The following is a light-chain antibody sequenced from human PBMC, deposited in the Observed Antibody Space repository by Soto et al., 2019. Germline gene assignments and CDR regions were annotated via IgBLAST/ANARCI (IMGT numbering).Light chain of an antibody. CDR3: QQLNGFPIT. J-gene: IGKJ5*01. Sequence: IQFTQSPCSLSASVGDRVTITCRASQGISTYLAWYQQKPGKAPKLLIYAASTLQSGVPSRFSGSGSGTDFTLTISSLQPQDSATYYCQQLNGFPITFGQGTRLEIK. CDR1: QGISTY. CDR2: AAS. V-gene: IGKV1-9*01.